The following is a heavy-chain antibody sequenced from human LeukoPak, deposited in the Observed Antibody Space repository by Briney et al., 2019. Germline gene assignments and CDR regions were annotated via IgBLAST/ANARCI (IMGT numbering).Heavy chain of an antibody. V-gene: IGHV5-51*01. J-gene: IGHJ3*02. CDR2: IWPGDSDT. D-gene: IGHD1-1*01. CDR1: GYSFTSYW. Sequence: GESLQISCQGSGYSFTSYWIGWVRQMPGKGLEWMGIIWPGDSDTRYRPSFQGQVTISADKSSSTAYLQWRSLKASDTAMYYCATTSRAFDMWGQGTLVTVSP. CDR3: ATTSRAFDM.